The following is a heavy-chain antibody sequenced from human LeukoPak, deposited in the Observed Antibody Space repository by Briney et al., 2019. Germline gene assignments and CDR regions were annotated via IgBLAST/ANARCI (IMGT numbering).Heavy chain of an antibody. J-gene: IGHJ5*02. D-gene: IGHD2-8*01. V-gene: IGHV4-34*01. CDR2: INHSGST. Sequence: SETLSLTCAVYGGSFSGYYWSWIRHPPGKGLEWIGEINHSGSTHYNPSLKSRVTISVDTSKNQFSLRLSSVTAADTAVYYCARGLPFTIVLMVYGNWFDPWGQGTLVTLSS. CDR1: GGSFSGYY. CDR3: ARGLPFTIVLMVYGNWFDP.